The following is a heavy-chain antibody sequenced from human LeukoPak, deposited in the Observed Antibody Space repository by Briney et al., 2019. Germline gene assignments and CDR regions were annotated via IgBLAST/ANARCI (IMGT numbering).Heavy chain of an antibody. CDR2: IRYDGSNK. Sequence: PGGSLRLSCAASGFTFSSYGMHWVRQAPGKGLEWVAFIRYDGSNKYYADSVKGRFTISRDNSKNTLYLQMNSLRAEDTAVYYCAKEHSVAATRAWFDPWGQGTLVTVSS. J-gene: IGHJ5*02. D-gene: IGHD2-15*01. CDR1: GFTFSSYG. V-gene: IGHV3-30*02. CDR3: AKEHSVAATRAWFDP.